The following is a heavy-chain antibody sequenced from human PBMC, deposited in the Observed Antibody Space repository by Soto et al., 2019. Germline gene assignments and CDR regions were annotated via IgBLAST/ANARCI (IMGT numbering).Heavy chain of an antibody. CDR3: ARGQEGVVATH. D-gene: IGHD5-12*01. Sequence: QVQLQQWGAGLLKPSETLSLNCAVNGGSLSGYYWSWIRQPPGKGLEWIGEIKDGGRTNYSPSLKRRATISSDTSNNQFSLRLYSVTAADTGVYYCARGQEGVVATHWDQGTLVTVSS. CDR2: IKDGGRT. CDR1: GGSLSGYY. J-gene: IGHJ4*02. V-gene: IGHV4-34*01.